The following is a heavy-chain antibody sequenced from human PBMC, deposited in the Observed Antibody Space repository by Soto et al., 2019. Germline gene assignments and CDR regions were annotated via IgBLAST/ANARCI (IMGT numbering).Heavy chain of an antibody. D-gene: IGHD1-26*01. Sequence: GGSLRLSCAASGFTFSSYGMHWARQAPGKGLEWVAVIWYDGSNKYYADSVKGRFTISRDNSKNTLYLQMNSLRAEDTAVYYCARDGLWELTAYYYYGMDVWGQGTTVTVSS. CDR1: GFTFSSYG. CDR2: IWYDGSNK. J-gene: IGHJ6*02. CDR3: ARDGLWELTAYYYYGMDV. V-gene: IGHV3-33*01.